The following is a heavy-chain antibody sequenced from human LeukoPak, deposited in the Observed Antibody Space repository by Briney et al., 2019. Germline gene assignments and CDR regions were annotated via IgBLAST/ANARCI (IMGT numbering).Heavy chain of an antibody. V-gene: IGHV5-51*01. J-gene: IGHJ6*02. D-gene: IGHD2-8*01. CDR1: GYSFTNYW. Sequence: GESLKISCKGSGYSFTNYWIGWVRQMPGKGLEWMGIVYPGDSDTTYSPSFQGQVTISADKSISIAYLQWRSLKASDTAIYYCARHLYGGGMDVWGQGTTVTVSS. CDR2: VYPGDSDT. CDR3: ARHLYGGGMDV.